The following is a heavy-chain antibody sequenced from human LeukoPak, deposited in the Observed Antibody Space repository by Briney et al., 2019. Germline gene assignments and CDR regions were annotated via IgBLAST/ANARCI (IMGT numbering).Heavy chain of an antibody. V-gene: IGHV4-59*01. CDR2: IYYSGST. CDR1: GGSISSYY. CDR3: ARVPGYYDFWSGYSPMYNWFDP. J-gene: IGHJ5*02. Sequence: PSETLSLTCTVSGGSISSYYWSWIRQPPGKGLEWIGYIYYSGSTNYNPSLKSRVTISVDTSKNQFSLKLSSVTAADTAVYYCARVPGYYDFWSGYSPMYNWFDPWGQGTLATVSS. D-gene: IGHD3-3*01.